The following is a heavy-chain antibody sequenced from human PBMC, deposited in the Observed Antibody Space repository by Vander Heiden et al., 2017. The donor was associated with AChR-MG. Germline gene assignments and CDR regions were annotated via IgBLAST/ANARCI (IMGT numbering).Heavy chain of an antibody. Sequence: QVQLVESGGGVVQPERSLRLSCAASGFAFRSFAMHWVRQAPGKGPEWVAVMSYDGSTEYYVDSVKGRFSISRDNSKNTLYLQMNSLKAEDTAVYYCAKESGSYNRRVDFWGQGTLVTVSS. CDR3: AKESGSYNRRVDF. CDR2: MSYDGSTE. J-gene: IGHJ4*02. D-gene: IGHD1-26*01. V-gene: IGHV3-30*18. CDR1: GFAFRSFA.